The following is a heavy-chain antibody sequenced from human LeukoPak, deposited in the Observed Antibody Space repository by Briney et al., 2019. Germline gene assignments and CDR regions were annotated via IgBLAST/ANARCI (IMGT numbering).Heavy chain of an antibody. CDR1: GGTFSSYA. CDR3: AQTVTTYDYYMDV. V-gene: IGHV1-69*05. D-gene: IGHD4-17*01. Sequence: GAPVKVSCKASGGTFSSYAISWVRQAPGQGLEWMGGIIPIFGTANYAQKFQGRVTITTDESTSTAYMELSSLRSEDTAVYYCAQTVTTYDYYMDVWGKGTTVTVSS. CDR2: IIPIFGTA. J-gene: IGHJ6*03.